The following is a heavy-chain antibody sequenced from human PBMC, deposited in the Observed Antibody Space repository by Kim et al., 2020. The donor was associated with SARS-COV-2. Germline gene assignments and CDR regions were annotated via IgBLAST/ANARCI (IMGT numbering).Heavy chain of an antibody. CDR3: ARRGANIAVAAPFDY. Sequence: SETLSLTCAVYGGSFSGYYWSWIRQPPGKGLEWIGEIKHSGSTNYNPSLKSRVTISVDTSKNQFSLKLSSVTAADTAVYYCARRGANIAVAAPFDYWGQGTLVTVSS. CDR2: IKHSGST. CDR1: GGSFSGYY. V-gene: IGHV4-34*01. D-gene: IGHD6-19*01. J-gene: IGHJ4*02.